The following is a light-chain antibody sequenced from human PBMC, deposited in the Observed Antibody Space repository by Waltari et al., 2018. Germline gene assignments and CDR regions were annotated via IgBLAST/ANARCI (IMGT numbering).Light chain of an antibody. CDR1: SSDVGGYDF. J-gene: IGLJ2*01. Sequence: QSALTQPASVSESPGQSITISCTGTSSDVGGYDFVSWYQQYPGKAPKLVIYDVYYRPSGVSHRFSASKSGNTASLTISGLQTEDEADYYCSSYTSISTSVVFGGGTKLTVL. CDR3: SSYTSISTSVV. CDR2: DVY. V-gene: IGLV2-14*03.